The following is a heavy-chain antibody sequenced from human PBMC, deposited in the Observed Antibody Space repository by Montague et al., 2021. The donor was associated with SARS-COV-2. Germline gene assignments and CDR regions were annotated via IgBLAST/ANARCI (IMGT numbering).Heavy chain of an antibody. J-gene: IGHJ4*02. V-gene: IGHV3-66*01. CDR2: IYRGGNT. D-gene: IGHD3-10*01. Sequence: SLRLSCAASGFIVSANYLSWVRQTPRKGLEWVAVIYRGGNTHYSDSVKGRFTISRDNSKNTLYLQMNRLRAEDAGLYYCASTAGGVVHMRTPKYSDYWGQGTLVTVSS. CDR1: GFIVSANY. CDR3: ASTAGGVVHMRTPKYSDY.